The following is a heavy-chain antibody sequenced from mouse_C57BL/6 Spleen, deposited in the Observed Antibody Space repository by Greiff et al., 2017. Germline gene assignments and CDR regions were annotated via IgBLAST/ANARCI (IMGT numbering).Heavy chain of an antibody. D-gene: IGHD1-1*01. CDR3: ARGGLGSLYYFDY. J-gene: IGHJ2*01. Sequence: QVQLQQSGAELAKPGASVKLSCKASGYTFTSSWMHWVKQRPGQGLEWIGYINPSSGYTKYNQKFKDKATLTADKSSSTAYMQLSRLTYEDSAVYYCARGGLGSLYYFDYWAQGTTLTVSS. CDR2: INPSSGYT. CDR1: GYTFTSSW. V-gene: IGHV1-7*01.